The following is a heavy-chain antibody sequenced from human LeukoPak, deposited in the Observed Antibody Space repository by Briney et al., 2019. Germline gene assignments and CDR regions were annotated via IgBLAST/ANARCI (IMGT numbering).Heavy chain of an antibody. V-gene: IGHV3-7*01. Sequence: GGSLRLSCAASGFTFSSYWMSWVRQAPGKGLEWMANIKQDGSEKYYVDSVEGRFTISRDNAKNSLYLQMNSLRAEDTAVYYCARDTQYSSGWIEGYFDYWGQGTLVTVSS. J-gene: IGHJ4*02. CDR3: ARDTQYSSGWIEGYFDY. CDR2: IKQDGSEK. CDR1: GFTFSSYW. D-gene: IGHD6-19*01.